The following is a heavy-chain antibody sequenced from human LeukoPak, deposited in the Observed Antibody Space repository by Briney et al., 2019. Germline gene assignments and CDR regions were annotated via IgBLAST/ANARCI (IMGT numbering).Heavy chain of an antibody. CDR3: ARGQQLVPDY. CDR1: GYTFTGYY. V-gene: IGHV1-2*02. Sequence: ASVKVSCKASGYTFTGYYMHWVRQAPGQGLEWMGWINPNSGGTNSAQKFQGRVSITRDTSISTAYMELSSLRSDDTAVYYCARGQQLVPDYWGQGTLVAVSS. D-gene: IGHD6-13*01. J-gene: IGHJ4*02. CDR2: INPNSGGT.